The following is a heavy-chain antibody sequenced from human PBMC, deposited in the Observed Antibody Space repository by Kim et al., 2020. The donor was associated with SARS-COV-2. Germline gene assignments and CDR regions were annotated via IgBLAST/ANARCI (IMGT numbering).Heavy chain of an antibody. CDR3: ARRFPPRAFDI. V-gene: IGHV4-39*01. CDR2: IYYSGST. CDR1: GGSISSSSYY. J-gene: IGHJ3*02. D-gene: IGHD3-10*01. Sequence: SETLSLTCTVSGGSISSSSYYWGWIRQPPGKGLEWIGSIYYSGSTYYNPSLKSRVTISVDTSKNQFSLKLSSVTAADTAVYYCARRFPPRAFDIWGQGTMVTVSS.